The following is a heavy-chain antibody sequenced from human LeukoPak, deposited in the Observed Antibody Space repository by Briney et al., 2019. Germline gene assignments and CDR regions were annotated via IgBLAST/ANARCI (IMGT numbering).Heavy chain of an antibody. J-gene: IGHJ3*02. Sequence: PSETLSLTCTVSGDSIIGYYWSWIRQPPGKGLEWIGYIHYSGSTNYNPSLQSRVTISVDTSRSHFSLKLSSATAADTAVYYCARPEMRAGAFDIWGQGTMVTVSS. V-gene: IGHV4-59*01. CDR1: GDSIIGYY. D-gene: IGHD1-14*01. CDR3: ARPEMRAGAFDI. CDR2: IHYSGST.